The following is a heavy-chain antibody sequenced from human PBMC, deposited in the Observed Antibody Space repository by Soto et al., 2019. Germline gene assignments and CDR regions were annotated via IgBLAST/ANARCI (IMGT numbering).Heavy chain of an antibody. J-gene: IGHJ4*02. CDR1: GFTFSSYW. CDR3: ARDDVDYDYVWGSYPRYYFDY. D-gene: IGHD3-16*02. CDR2: INSDGSST. V-gene: IGHV3-74*01. Sequence: PGGSLRLSCAASGFTFSSYWMHWVRQAPGKGLVWVSRINSDGSSTSYADSVKGRFTISRDNAKSTLYLQMNSLRAEDTAVYYCARDDVDYDYVWGSYPRYYFDYWGQGTLVTVSS.